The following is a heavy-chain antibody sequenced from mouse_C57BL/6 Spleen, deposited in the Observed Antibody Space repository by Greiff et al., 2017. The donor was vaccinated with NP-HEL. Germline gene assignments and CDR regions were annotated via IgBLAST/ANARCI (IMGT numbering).Heavy chain of an antibody. J-gene: IGHJ2*01. Sequence: VQLQQSGGDLVKPGGSLKLSCAASGFTFSSYGMSWVRQTPDKRLEWVATISSGGSYTYYPDSVKGRFTISRDNAKNTLYLQMSSLKSEDTAMYYCASHYDYDEVSYYFDYWGQGTTLTVSS. CDR2: ISSGGSYT. D-gene: IGHD2-4*01. V-gene: IGHV5-6*01. CDR1: GFTFSSYG. CDR3: ASHYDYDEVSYYFDY.